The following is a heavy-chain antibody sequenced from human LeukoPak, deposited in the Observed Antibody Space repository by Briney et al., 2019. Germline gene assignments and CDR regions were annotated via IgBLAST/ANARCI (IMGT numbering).Heavy chain of an antibody. D-gene: IGHD6-13*01. CDR3: ARTPEQLVYWFDP. V-gene: IGHV1-2*02. CDR2: INPNSGGT. CDR1: GYTFTGYY. J-gene: IGHJ5*02. Sequence: GASVKVSCKASGYTFTGYYMHWVRQAPGQGLEWMGWINPNSGGTNYAQKFQGRVTMTRDTSISTAYMELSRLRSDDTAVYYCARTPEQLVYWFDPWGQGTLVTVSS.